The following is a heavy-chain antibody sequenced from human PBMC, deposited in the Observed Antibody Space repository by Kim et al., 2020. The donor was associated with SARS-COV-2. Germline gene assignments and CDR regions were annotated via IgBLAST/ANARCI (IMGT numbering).Heavy chain of an antibody. CDR1: GFTFSSYA. J-gene: IGHJ4*02. CDR3: AKGGLLWFGELPNYFDY. D-gene: IGHD3-10*01. Sequence: GGSLRLSCAASGFTFSSYAMSWVRQAPGKGLEWVSVIYSGGSSTYYADSVKGRFTISRDNSKNTLYLQMNSLRAEDTAVYYCAKGGLLWFGELPNYFDYWGQGTLVTVSS. V-gene: IGHV3-23*03. CDR2: IYSGGSST.